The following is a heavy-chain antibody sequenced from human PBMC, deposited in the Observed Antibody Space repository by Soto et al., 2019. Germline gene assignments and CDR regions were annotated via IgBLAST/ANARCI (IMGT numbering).Heavy chain of an antibody. CDR3: ARDLDAYNSTGY. V-gene: IGHV1-3*01. CDR1: GYIFTSLA. D-gene: IGHD1-1*01. J-gene: IGHJ4*02. CDR2: INPGNGNT. Sequence: ASVKVSCQASGYIFTSLAMHWVRQAPGQRLEWMGWINPGNGNTKYSQSFQGRVTITRDTSASTAYMELSSLRSEDTAVYFCARDLDAYNSTGYWGQGTLVTVSS.